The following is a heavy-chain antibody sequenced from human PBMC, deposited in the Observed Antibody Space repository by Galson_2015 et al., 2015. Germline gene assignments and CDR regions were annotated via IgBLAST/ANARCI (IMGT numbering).Heavy chain of an antibody. V-gene: IGHV1-18*04. CDR2: ISAYNGNT. CDR3: AREPGVVAATGWFAP. Sequence: SVKVSCKASGYTFTSYGISWVRQAPGQGLEWMGWISAYNGNTNYAQKLQGRVTMTTDTSTSTAYMELRSLRSDDTAVYYCAREPGVVAATGWFAPWGQGTLVTVSS. J-gene: IGHJ5*02. CDR1: GYTFTSYG. D-gene: IGHD2-15*01.